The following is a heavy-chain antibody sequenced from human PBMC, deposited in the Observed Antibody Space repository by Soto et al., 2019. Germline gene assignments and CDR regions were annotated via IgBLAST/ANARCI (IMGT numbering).Heavy chain of an antibody. CDR3: ARSRDSVGRGRLSAFDY. D-gene: IGHD3-10*01. V-gene: IGHV1-69*01. CDR2: IIPMYGTA. CDR1: GGNFSTYG. J-gene: IGHJ4*02. Sequence: VRLVQSGAEVKKPGSSVKVSCKASGGNFSTYGLHWVRQAPGQGFQWMGGIIPMYGTANYAQKFRDRVTITADESTSTAYLELRSLTSDDTAEYYCARSRDSVGRGRLSAFDYWGQGTLVVVSS.